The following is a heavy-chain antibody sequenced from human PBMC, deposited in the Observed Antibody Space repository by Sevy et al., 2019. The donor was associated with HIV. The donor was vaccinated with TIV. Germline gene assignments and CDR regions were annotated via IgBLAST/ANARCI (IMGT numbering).Heavy chain of an antibody. V-gene: IGHV3-7*01. Sequence: GGSLRLSCAASGFTFSSYWMSWVRQAPGKGLEWVANIKQDGSEKYYVDSVKGRFTISRDKATNSLYLQMNSLRAEDTAVYYCARAGYYDFWSGYFGRPDYWGQGTLVTVSS. CDR3: ARAGYYDFWSGYFGRPDY. CDR2: IKQDGSEK. J-gene: IGHJ4*02. CDR1: GFTFSSYW. D-gene: IGHD3-3*01.